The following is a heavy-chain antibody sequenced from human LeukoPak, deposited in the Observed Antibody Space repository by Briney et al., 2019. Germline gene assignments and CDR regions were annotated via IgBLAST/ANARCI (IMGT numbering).Heavy chain of an antibody. V-gene: IGHV4-59*01. D-gene: IGHD3-10*01. CDR3: ARDPRSGNYLDY. Sequence: WIGYIYYSGTTSYNPSLKSRVTISVDTSKNQFSLKLTSVTAADTAVYYCARDPRSGNYLDYWGQGTLVTVSS. J-gene: IGHJ4*02. CDR2: IYYSGTT.